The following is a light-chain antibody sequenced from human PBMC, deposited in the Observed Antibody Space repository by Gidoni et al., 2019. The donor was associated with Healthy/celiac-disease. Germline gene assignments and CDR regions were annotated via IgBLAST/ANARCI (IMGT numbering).Light chain of an antibody. CDR2: QDS. Sequence: SSELTQPPSVSVSPGQTASITCSGDKSGDKYACWYQQKPGQSPVLVIYQDSKRPSGIPERFSGSNSRNTATLTISGTQAMDEADYYCQAWDSSTGGVVFGGGTKLTVL. V-gene: IGLV3-1*01. CDR1: KSGDKY. CDR3: QAWDSSTGGVV. J-gene: IGLJ2*01.